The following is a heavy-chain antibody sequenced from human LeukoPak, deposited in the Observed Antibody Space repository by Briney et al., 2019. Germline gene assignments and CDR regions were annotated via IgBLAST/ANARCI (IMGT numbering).Heavy chain of an antibody. CDR1: GYSISTGYY. Sequence: LETLSLTCTVSGYSISTGYYWGWIRQPPGKGLEWIASIYNTGSTHYNPSLKSRVTISVDTSKNQFSLKVNAVTAADTAVYYCARRALGGSTNWAGLDPWGQGTLVTVSS. CDR3: ARRALGGSTNWAGLDP. CDR2: IYNTGST. J-gene: IGHJ5*02. V-gene: IGHV4-38-2*02. D-gene: IGHD2-2*01.